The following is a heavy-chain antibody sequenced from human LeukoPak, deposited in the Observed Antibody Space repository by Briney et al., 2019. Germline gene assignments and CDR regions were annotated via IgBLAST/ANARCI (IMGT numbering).Heavy chain of an antibody. CDR3: ARDSPLLRFLEWLLSPALYFDY. D-gene: IGHD3-3*01. CDR2: IRYDGGNK. CDR1: GFTFSSYG. Sequence: PGGSLRLSCAASGFTFSSYGMHWVRQAPGKGLEWVAFIRYDGGNKYYADSVRGRFTISRDNSKNTLFLQMTSLRVEDTAVYYCARDSPLLRFLEWLLSPALYFDYWGQGTLVTVSS. V-gene: IGHV3-30*02. J-gene: IGHJ4*02.